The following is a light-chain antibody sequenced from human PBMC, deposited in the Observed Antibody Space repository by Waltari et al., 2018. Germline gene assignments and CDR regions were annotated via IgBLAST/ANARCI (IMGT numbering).Light chain of an antibody. CDR3: QQYYSPPLT. Sequence: DIVMTQSPDSLAVSLVERGTINYKPSQTILSSSNNKNALAWYQQKPGHPPKLLIYWASTRTSGVPDRFSGRGSETDFTLTITRLQADDVAVYYCQQYYSPPLTFGGGTKVEIK. J-gene: IGKJ4*01. CDR2: WAS. V-gene: IGKV4-1*01. CDR1: QTILSSSNNKNA.